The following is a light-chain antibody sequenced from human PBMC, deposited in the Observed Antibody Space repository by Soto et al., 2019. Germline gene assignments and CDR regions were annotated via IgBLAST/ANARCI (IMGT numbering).Light chain of an antibody. CDR2: GAS. Sequence: EFVLTQSPGTLSLSPGERAALSCRASQSVSSSYLAWYQQKPGQAPRLLIYGASNRATGIPDRFSGSGSGTEFTLTISRLEPEDFAAYYCQQYGSSKWTFGQGTKVEIK. CDR1: QSVSSSY. V-gene: IGKV3-20*01. J-gene: IGKJ1*01. CDR3: QQYGSSKWT.